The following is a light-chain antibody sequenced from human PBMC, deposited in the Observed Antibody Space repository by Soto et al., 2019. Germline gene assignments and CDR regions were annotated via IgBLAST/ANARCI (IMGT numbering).Light chain of an antibody. CDR3: QQWRT. CDR2: DAA. Sequence: EIVLTQSPATLSLSPGDSTTLSCRASQSVSSYLAWYQQKPGQAPRLLIYDAANRAPGIPARFSGRGSGTDFILTISSLEPEDFAVYYCQQWRTFGPGTKVDIK. CDR1: QSVSSY. V-gene: IGKV3-11*01. J-gene: IGKJ3*01.